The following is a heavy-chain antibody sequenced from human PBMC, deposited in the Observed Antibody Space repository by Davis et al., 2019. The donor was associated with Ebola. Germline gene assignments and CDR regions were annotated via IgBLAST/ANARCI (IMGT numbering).Heavy chain of an antibody. CDR2: TYYKSKWYN. V-gene: IGHV6-1*01. D-gene: IGHD5-18*01. Sequence: HSQTLPLTCAISGDSVSSAGWNWIRQSPSRGLEWLGRTYYKSKWYNDYAVSVKSRITINPDTSKNQFSLQLNSVTPEDTALYYCARGWLRAGIDVWGEGTTVTVSS. CDR1: GDSVSSAG. CDR3: ARGWLRAGIDV. J-gene: IGHJ6*04.